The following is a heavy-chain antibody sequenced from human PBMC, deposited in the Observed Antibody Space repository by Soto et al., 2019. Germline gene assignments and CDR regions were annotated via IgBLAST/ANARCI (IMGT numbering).Heavy chain of an antibody. CDR3: ARGARFLEWLSFDH. J-gene: IGHJ4*02. CDR1: GDTFNKYA. V-gene: IGHV1-69*05. D-gene: IGHD3-3*01. CDR2: IIPIFGTA. Sequence: QVQLEQSGAEVKTLGSSVKVSCKASGDTFNKYAISWVRQAPGQGLEWMGGIIPIFGTANYPPQFQDRVTITSDEATSTAYMELNSLKSDDTAGYFCARGARFLEWLSFDHWGQGTLVTVSS.